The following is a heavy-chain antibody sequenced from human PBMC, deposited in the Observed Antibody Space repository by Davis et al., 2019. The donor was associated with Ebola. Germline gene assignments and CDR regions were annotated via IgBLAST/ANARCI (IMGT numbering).Heavy chain of an antibody. CDR3: ARAHIVGSPEVGFDY. V-gene: IGHV1-69*13. J-gene: IGHJ4*02. Sequence: SVKVSCKASRCTFSSYGISWVRQAPGQGLEWMGGIIPIFGTANYAQKFQGRVTITADESTSTAYMELSSLRYEDTAVYYCARAHIVGSPEVGFDYWGQGTLVTVSS. CDR2: IIPIFGTA. CDR1: RCTFSSYG. D-gene: IGHD1-26*01.